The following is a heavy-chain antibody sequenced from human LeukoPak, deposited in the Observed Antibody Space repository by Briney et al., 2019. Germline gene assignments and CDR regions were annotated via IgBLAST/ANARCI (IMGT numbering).Heavy chain of an antibody. Sequence: PGGSLRLSCAASGFTFSSYGMHWVRQAPGKGLEWVAVIWYDGSNKYYADSVKGRFTISRDNSKNTLYLQMNSLRAEDTAVYYCAREAHKSYYYGSGSSNWFHPWGQGTLVSVSS. CDR3: AREAHKSYYYGSGSSNWFHP. J-gene: IGHJ5*02. V-gene: IGHV3-33*01. CDR1: GFTFSSYG. CDR2: IWYDGSNK. D-gene: IGHD3-10*01.